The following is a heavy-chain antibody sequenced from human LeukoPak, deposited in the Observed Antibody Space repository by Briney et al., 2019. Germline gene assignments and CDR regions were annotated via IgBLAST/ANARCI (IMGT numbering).Heavy chain of an antibody. CDR1: EFIFSDYA. V-gene: IGHV3-7*01. D-gene: IGHD2-15*01. CDR3: ARYSGHDYVDV. CDR2: IKQDGSKK. J-gene: IGHJ6*03. Sequence: GGSLRLSCAASEFIFSDYAMGWVRQAPGKGVEWVDNIKQDGSKKYEVGSVKGQFTISRDNAKNPVSLEMNSLSAEDTAVYCCARYSGHDYVDVWAKGPRSPSP.